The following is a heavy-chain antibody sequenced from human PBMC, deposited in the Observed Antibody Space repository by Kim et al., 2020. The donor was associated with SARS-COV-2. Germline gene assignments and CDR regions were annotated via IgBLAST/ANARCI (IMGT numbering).Heavy chain of an antibody. Sequence: SETLSLTCTVSGGSISSSSYYWGWIRQPPGKGLEWIGSIYYSGSTYYNPSLKSRVTISVDTSKNQFSLKLSSVTAADTAVYYCARDGLTIFGVVINHDAFDIWGQGTMVTVSS. D-gene: IGHD3-3*01. CDR1: GGSISSSSYY. CDR2: IYYSGST. V-gene: IGHV4-39*07. J-gene: IGHJ3*02. CDR3: ARDGLTIFGVVINHDAFDI.